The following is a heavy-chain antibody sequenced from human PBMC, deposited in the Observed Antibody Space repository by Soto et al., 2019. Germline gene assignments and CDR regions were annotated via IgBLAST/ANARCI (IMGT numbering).Heavy chain of an antibody. CDR1: GYTFTIYY. CDR2: INPSGGST. D-gene: IGHD1-26*01. V-gene: IGHV1-46*01. Sequence: GASVKVSCKASGYTFTIYYMHWVRQTPGQGLEWMGIINPSGGSTSYAQKFQGRVTMTRDTSTSTVYMELSSLRSEDTAVYYCARVGSGSYYYYYGMDVWGQGTTVTSP. CDR3: ARVGSGSYYYYYGMDV. J-gene: IGHJ6*02.